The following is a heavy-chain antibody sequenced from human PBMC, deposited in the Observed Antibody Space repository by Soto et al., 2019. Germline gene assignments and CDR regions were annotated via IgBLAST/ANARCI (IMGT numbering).Heavy chain of an antibody. Sequence: EVQLVESGGGLVKPGGSLRLSCAASGFTFSSYSMNWVRQAPGKGLEWVSSISSSSSYIYYADSVKGRFTISRDNAKNSLYLQMNSLRAEDTAVYYCARDYFPQVLGHAEYFQHWGQGTLVTVSS. CDR3: ARDYFPQVLGHAEYFQH. V-gene: IGHV3-21*01. CDR1: GFTFSSYS. CDR2: ISSSSSYI. J-gene: IGHJ1*01. D-gene: IGHD1-26*01.